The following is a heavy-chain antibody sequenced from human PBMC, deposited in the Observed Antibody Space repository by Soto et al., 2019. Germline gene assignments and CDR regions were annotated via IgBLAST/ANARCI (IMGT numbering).Heavy chain of an antibody. CDR3: ARGIAAAAARGMDV. J-gene: IGHJ6*02. CDR2: INPNSGGS. CDR1: GYTFTGYY. V-gene: IGHV1-2*04. D-gene: IGHD6-13*01. Sequence: QVQLVQSGAEVKKPGASVKVSCKASGYTFTGYYMHWVRQAPGQGVEWMGWINPNSGGSNYAQKCQGWVTRTRDTSISTAYMELSRLRSDDTAVYYCARGIAAAAARGMDVWGQGTTVTVSS.